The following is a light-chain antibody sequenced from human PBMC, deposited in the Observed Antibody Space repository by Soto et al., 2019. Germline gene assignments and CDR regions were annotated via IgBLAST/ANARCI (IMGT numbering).Light chain of an antibody. CDR2: GAS. J-gene: IGKJ3*01. CDR1: QSVSSSY. CDR3: QQRSNWPIT. V-gene: IGKV3D-20*02. Sequence: DIVLAQSPGTLSLSPGERATLSCRASQSVSSSYLAWYQQKPGQAPRLLIYGASSRATGIPDRFSGSGSGTDFTLTISRLEPEDFAVYYCQQRSNWPITFGPGTKVDI.